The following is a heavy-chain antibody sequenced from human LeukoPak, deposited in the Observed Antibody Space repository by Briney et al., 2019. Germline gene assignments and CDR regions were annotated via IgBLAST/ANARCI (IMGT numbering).Heavy chain of an antibody. CDR1: GGTFSSYA. V-gene: IGHV1-69*13. CDR3: ARSQGRDGYNSVVNIFDY. J-gene: IGHJ4*02. D-gene: IGHD5-24*01. Sequence: ASVKVSCKASGGTFSSYAISWVRQAPGQGLEWMGGIIPIFGTANYAQKFQGRVTITADESTSTAYKELSSLRSEDTAVYYCARSQGRDGYNSVVNIFDYWGQGTLVTVSS. CDR2: IIPIFGTA.